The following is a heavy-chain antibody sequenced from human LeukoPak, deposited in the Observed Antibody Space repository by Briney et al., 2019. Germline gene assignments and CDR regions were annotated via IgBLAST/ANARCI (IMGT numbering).Heavy chain of an antibody. CDR3: ARGRYDSSGYYSIFDC. V-gene: IGHV3-21*01. CDR1: GFTFSSYS. J-gene: IGHJ4*02. Sequence: GGSLRLSCAASGFTFSSYSMNWVRQAPGKGLEWVSSISSSSSYLYYADSVKGRFTISRDNAKNSLYLQMNSLRAEDTAVYYCARGRYDSSGYYSIFDCWGQGTLVTVSS. D-gene: IGHD3-22*01. CDR2: ISSSSSYL.